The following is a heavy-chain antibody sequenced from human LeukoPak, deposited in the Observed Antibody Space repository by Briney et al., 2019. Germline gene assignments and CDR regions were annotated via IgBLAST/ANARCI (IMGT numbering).Heavy chain of an antibody. D-gene: IGHD3-10*01. V-gene: IGHV1-8*01. J-gene: IGHJ5*02. CDR1: GYTFTSYD. Sequence: GASVKVSCKASGYTFTSYDINWVRQATGQGLEWMGWMNPNSGNTGYAQKFQGRVTMTRNTSISTAYMELRSLRSDDTAVYYRARVARYLWFGELLYAAGGFSWFDPWGQGTLITVSS. CDR3: ARVARYLWFGELLYAAGGFSWFDP. CDR2: MNPNSGNT.